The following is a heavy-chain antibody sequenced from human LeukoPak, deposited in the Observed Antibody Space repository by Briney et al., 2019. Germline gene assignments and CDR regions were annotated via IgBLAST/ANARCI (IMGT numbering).Heavy chain of an antibody. V-gene: IGHV4-59*01. Sequence: PSETLSLTCTVSGGSISSYYWSWIRQPAGKGLEWIGYIYYSGSTNYNPSLKSRVTISVDTSKNQFSLKLSSVTAADTAVYYCARDRRVYAPDAFDIWGRGTMVTVSS. CDR3: ARDRRVYAPDAFDI. CDR2: IYYSGST. D-gene: IGHD2-8*01. CDR1: GGSISSYY. J-gene: IGHJ3*02.